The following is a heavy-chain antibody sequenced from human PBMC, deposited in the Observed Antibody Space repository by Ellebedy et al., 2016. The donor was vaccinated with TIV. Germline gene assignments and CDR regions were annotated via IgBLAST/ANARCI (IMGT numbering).Heavy chain of an antibody. V-gene: IGHV4-59*01. CDR2: FYYTGST. Sequence: GSLRLPXTVSGGSISSYFWSWIRQPPEKGLEWIGHFYYTGSTNYNPSLKSRVTISGDTSKNQFSLELSSVTAADTAVYYCTSWGDYGGNRHLDYWGQGTPVTVAS. D-gene: IGHD4-23*01. J-gene: IGHJ4*02. CDR1: GGSISSYF. CDR3: TSWGDYGGNRHLDY.